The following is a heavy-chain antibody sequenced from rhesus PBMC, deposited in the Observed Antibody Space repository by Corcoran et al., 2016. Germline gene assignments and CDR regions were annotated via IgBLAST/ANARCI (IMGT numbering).Heavy chain of an antibody. Sequence: QEQLVQSGAEVKKPGASVKVSCKASGYIFTSYVISWLRQAPGQGFEWMGGIHPGYGSTNYAQKFQGRVTITAEMSTSTVYMELSSLRSEDMAVYYCAAVEVEYCTGSGCYWNYFDYWGQGVLVTVSS. V-gene: IGHV1-70*01. D-gene: IGHD2-21*01. CDR3: AAVEVEYCTGSGCYWNYFDY. J-gene: IGHJ4*01. CDR1: GYIFTSYV. CDR2: IHPGYGST.